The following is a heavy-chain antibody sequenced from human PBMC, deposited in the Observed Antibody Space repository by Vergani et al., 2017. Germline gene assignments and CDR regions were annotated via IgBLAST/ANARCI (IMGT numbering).Heavy chain of an antibody. CDR1: GFTFSSYS. Sequence: EVQLVESGGGLVKPGGSLRLSCAASGFTFSSYSMNWVRQAPGKGLEWVSSISSSSSYIYYADSVKGRFTIYRDNAKNSLYLQMNSLRAEVTAVYYCAREGVGADAFDIWGQGTMVTVSS. D-gene: IGHD1-26*01. V-gene: IGHV3-21*01. CDR2: ISSSSSYI. J-gene: IGHJ3*02. CDR3: AREGVGADAFDI.